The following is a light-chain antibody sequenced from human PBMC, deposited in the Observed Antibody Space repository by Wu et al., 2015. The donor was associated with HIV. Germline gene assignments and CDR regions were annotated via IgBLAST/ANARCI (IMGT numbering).Light chain of an antibody. CDR2: KAS. Sequence: DIQMTQSPSTLSASLGDRVTITCRASQNIYSWLAWYQQKPGKAPKVLISKASTLESGVPSRFSGSGSGTEYTLTISNLQPDDFATYYCQQYDSYPVTFGQGTRLE. J-gene: IGKJ5*01. CDR3: QQYDSYPVT. V-gene: IGKV1-5*03. CDR1: QNIYSW.